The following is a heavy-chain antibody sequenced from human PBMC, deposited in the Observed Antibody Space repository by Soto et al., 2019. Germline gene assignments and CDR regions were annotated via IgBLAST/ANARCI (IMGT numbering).Heavy chain of an antibody. D-gene: IGHD3-10*01. CDR3: ARTYSWGSGRGRSMDV. Sequence: QVQLQESGPGLVKPSETLSLTCTVSGGSVSSGSFYWGWIRQLPGKGLEWIGYIYDSGNTNYNPSLKSRVTILVDTSKNQFSLKLNSVTAADTAMYYCARTYSWGSGRGRSMDVWGQGTTVTVS. J-gene: IGHJ6*02. CDR2: IYDSGNT. V-gene: IGHV4-61*01. CDR1: GGSVSSGSFY.